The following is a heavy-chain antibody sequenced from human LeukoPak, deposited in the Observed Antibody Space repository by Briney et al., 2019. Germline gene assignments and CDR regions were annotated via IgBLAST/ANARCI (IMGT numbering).Heavy chain of an antibody. CDR3: TRMTTGHDY. CDR2: INHSGYT. D-gene: IGHD4-17*01. J-gene: IGHJ4*02. CDR1: GVSFNDYY. V-gene: IGHV4-34*01. Sequence: PSETLSLTCAVSGVSFNDYYWSWVRPPPGKGLEWIGEINHSGYTNDSPSLKSRVTISIDTSRKQFSLNLRSVTVADTAVYYCTRMTTGHDYWGQGTLVTVSS.